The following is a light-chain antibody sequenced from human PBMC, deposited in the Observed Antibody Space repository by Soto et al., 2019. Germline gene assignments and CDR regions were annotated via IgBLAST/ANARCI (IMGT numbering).Light chain of an antibody. J-gene: IGKJ1*01. CDR3: QQYNSDSRT. V-gene: IGKV1-5*03. CDR1: QSSSDW. CDR2: KAS. Sequence: DIQMTQSPSTLSASVGDRVTITCRASQSSSDWVSWYQQKPGKAPKLLIYKASSLESGVPSRFSGSGSGTEFTLPISSLQPDDFGSYYGQQYNSDSRTVGQGTKVEIK.